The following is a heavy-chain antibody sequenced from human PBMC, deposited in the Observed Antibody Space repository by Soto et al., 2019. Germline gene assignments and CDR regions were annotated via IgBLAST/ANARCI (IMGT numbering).Heavy chain of an antibody. CDR2: IYHSGST. Sequence: ASETLSLTCAVSGGSISSSNWWSWVRQPPGKGLEWIGEIYHSGSTNYNPSLKSRVTISVDKSKNQFSLKLSSVTAADTAVYYCARVGGGPYYDFWSGYPARFDPWGQGTLVTVSS. CDR3: ARVGGGPYYDFWSGYPARFDP. CDR1: GGSISSSNW. J-gene: IGHJ5*02. V-gene: IGHV4-4*02. D-gene: IGHD3-3*01.